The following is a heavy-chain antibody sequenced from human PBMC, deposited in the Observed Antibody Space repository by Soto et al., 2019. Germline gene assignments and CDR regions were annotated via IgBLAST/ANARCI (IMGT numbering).Heavy chain of an antibody. V-gene: IGHV1-18*01. CDR1: GYTFTTYG. J-gene: IGHJ6*02. CDR2: INGYNGNT. Sequence: QVRLEQSGAEVKKPGDSMKVSCKASGYTFTTYGISWVRQAPGQGLEWMGWINGYNGNTDYPQKLQGRVTMTTDTSTSTAYMELRSLRSDDTAVYYCAREGSAPYYYYGMDVWGQGTTVTVSS. D-gene: IGHD6-19*01. CDR3: AREGSAPYYYYGMDV.